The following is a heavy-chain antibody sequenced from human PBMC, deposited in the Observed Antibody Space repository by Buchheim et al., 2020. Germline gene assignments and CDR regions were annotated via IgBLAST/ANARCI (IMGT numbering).Heavy chain of an antibody. J-gene: IGHJ5*02. D-gene: IGHD4-17*01. Sequence: QVQLVQSGAEVKKPGASVKFSCKASGYTFTGYYMHWVRQAPGQGLEWMGRINPNSGGTNYAQKFQGRVTMTRDTSISPAYMELSRLGSDDTAVYYCARGAVLYGDDREANWFDPWGQGTL. CDR1: GYTFTGYY. CDR2: INPNSGGT. V-gene: IGHV1-2*06. CDR3: ARGAVLYGDDREANWFDP.